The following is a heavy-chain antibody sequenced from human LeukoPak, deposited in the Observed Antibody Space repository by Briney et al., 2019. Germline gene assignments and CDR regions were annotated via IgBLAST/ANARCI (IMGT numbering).Heavy chain of an antibody. CDR2: IYDSGST. CDR3: QSRFLEWLLDY. Sequence: SETLSLTCTVSGGSISSNNYFWGWIRQPPGKGLEWIGSIYDSGSTYYNPSLKSRVTISVDTSKNQFSLKLNSVTAADTAMYYCQSRFLEWLLDYWGQGTLVTVSS. V-gene: IGHV4-39*01. CDR1: GGSISSNNYF. J-gene: IGHJ4*02. D-gene: IGHD3-3*01.